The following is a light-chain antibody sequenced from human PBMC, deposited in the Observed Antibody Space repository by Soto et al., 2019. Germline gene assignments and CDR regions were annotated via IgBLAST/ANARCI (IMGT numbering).Light chain of an antibody. CDR2: GAS. Sequence: DIQMTQSPSSLSASLGDRVTITCRASQTISNYLNWYQQKPGRAPKILVYGASTLQSGVPSRFTGSGSGTHFTLTISGLQPADFSTYYCQQSYNTPITFGQGTRLEIK. J-gene: IGKJ5*01. CDR1: QTISNY. CDR3: QQSYNTPIT. V-gene: IGKV1-39*01.